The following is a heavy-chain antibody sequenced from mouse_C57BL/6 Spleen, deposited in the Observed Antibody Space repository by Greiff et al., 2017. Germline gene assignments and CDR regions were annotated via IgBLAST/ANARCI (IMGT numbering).Heavy chain of an antibody. CDR1: GYTFTSYW. CDR2: IDPSDSET. D-gene: IGHD2-2*01. V-gene: IGHV1-52*01. Sequence: QVQLQQPGAELVRPGSSVKLSCKASGYTFTSYWMHWVKQRPIQGLEWIGNIDPSDSETHYNQKFKDKATLTVDKSSSTAYMQLSSLTSEDSAVYYCARWLEDYYAMDYWGQGTSVTVSS. CDR3: ARWLEDYYAMDY. J-gene: IGHJ4*01.